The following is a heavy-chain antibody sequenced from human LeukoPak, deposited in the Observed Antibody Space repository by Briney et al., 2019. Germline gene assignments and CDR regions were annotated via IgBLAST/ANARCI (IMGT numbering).Heavy chain of an antibody. CDR1: GFTFSDYY. J-gene: IGHJ4*02. CDR2: IKQDGNKK. Sequence: GGSLRLSCAASGFTFSDYYMSWIRQAPGKGLEWMANIKQDGNKKYYVDSVKGRFTISRDNAKNSLYLQMKSLRAEDTAVYYCARDLVGGDYWGQGTLVTVSS. V-gene: IGHV3-7*01. CDR3: ARDLVGGDY. D-gene: IGHD3-16*01.